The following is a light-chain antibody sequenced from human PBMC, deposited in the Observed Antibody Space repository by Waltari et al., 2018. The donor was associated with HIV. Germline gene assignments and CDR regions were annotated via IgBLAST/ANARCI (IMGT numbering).Light chain of an antibody. CDR1: SSDVGVFNY. V-gene: IGLV2-14*03. CDR3: SSYTTMNTVV. J-gene: IGLJ1*01. CDR2: DVN. Sequence: QSALTQPASVSGSPGQSITISCTGTSSDVGVFNYVSWYQQHPGKPPKLMLHDVNSRPSGVSNRFSGSKPGYTASLTISGLQAEDEAEYFCSSYTTMNTVVFGTGTKVTVL.